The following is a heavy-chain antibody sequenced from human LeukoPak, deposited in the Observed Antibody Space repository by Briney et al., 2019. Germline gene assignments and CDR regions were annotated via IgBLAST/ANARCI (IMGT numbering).Heavy chain of an antibody. J-gene: IGHJ6*02. CDR3: ARISHYGGTDYYYYGMDV. V-gene: IGHV4-59*08. Sequence: KPSETLSLTCTVSGGSISSYYWSWIRQPPGKGLEWIGYIYYSGSTNYNPSLKSRVTISVDTSKNQFSLKLSSVTAADTAVYYCARISHYGGTDYYYYGMDVWGQGTTVTVSS. CDR1: GGSISSYY. CDR2: IYYSGST. D-gene: IGHD4-23*01.